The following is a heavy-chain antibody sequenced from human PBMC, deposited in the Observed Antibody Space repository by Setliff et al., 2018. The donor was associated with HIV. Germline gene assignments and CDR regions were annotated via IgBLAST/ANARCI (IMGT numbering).Heavy chain of an antibody. CDR1: GGSISSNW. J-gene: IGHJ6*03. CDR2: IYHSGST. CDR3: VRTVRREFRTNVGDHYYFYMDV. V-gene: IGHV4-4*02. D-gene: IGHD3-3*01. Sequence: PSETLSLTCAVSGGSISSNWWGWVRQSPGKGLEWIWEIYHSGSTHYNPSLQSRVTISVDKSKSQFSLNLRSVTAADTAVYYCVRTVRREFRTNVGDHYYFYMDVWGKGTTVTVSS.